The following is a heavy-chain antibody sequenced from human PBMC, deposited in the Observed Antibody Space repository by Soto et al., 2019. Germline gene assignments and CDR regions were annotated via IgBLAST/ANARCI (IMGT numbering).Heavy chain of an antibody. CDR2: INAGNGNT. Sequence: GASVTVSCKASGYTFTSYAMHWVRQAPGQGLEWMGWINAGNGNTKYSQKFQGRVTITRDTSASTAYMELSSLRSEDTAVYYCARDREYGDYWQVIDYWGQGTLVTVSS. V-gene: IGHV1-3*01. CDR3: ARDREYGDYWQVIDY. J-gene: IGHJ4*02. CDR1: GYTFTSYA. D-gene: IGHD4-17*01.